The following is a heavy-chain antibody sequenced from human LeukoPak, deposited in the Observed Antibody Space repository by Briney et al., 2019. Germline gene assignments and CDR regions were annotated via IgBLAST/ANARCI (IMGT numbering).Heavy chain of an antibody. J-gene: IGHJ4*02. Sequence: GGSLRLTCLGSGFNFRYFWMSWVRQAPGKGLEWVANIKQDGSEKYYVDSVKGRFTISRDNAKNSLYLQMNSLRAEDTAVYYCASSYDFWSGYPLDYWGQGTLVTVSS. CDR2: IKQDGSEK. V-gene: IGHV3-7*01. D-gene: IGHD3-3*01. CDR1: GFNFRYFW. CDR3: ASSYDFWSGYPLDY.